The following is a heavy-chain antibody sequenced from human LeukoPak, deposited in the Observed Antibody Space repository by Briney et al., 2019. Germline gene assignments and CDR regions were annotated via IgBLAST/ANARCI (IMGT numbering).Heavy chain of an antibody. CDR2: IYYSGST. V-gene: IGHV4-39*01. J-gene: IGHJ6*03. CDR1: GDSISSSSYY. Sequence: PSETLSLTCTVSGDSISSSSYYWGWIRQPPGRGLEWIGNIYYSGSTYYNPSLKSRVTISVDTSKNQFSLKLSSVTAADTAVYYCASRYSSRGPRSYYMDVWGKGTTVTVSS. CDR3: ASRYSSRGPRSYYMDV. D-gene: IGHD6-13*01.